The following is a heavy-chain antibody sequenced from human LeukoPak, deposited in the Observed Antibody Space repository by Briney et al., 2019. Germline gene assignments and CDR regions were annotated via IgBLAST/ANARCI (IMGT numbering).Heavy chain of an antibody. CDR2: IYYSGST. CDR1: GGSISSYY. CDR3: ARRSSYSILNPDAFDI. V-gene: IGHV4-59*08. J-gene: IGHJ3*02. Sequence: SETLSLTCTVSGGSISSYYWSWIRQPPGKGLEWIGYIYYSGSTNYNPSLKSRVTISVDTSKNQFSLKLSSVTAADTAVYYCARRSSYSILNPDAFDIWGQGTMVTVSS. D-gene: IGHD6-13*01.